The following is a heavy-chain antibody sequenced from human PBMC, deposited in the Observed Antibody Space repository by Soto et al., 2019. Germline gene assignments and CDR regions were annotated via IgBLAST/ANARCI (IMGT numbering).Heavy chain of an antibody. D-gene: IGHD2-15*01. CDR1: GGSISSSSYY. CDR3: ARQSRGVVVVAATTTWYFDL. V-gene: IGHV4-39*01. CDR2: IYYSGST. J-gene: IGHJ2*01. Sequence: SETLSLTCTVSGGSISSSSYYWGWIRQPPGKGLEWIGSIYYSGSTYYNPSLKSRVTISVDTSKNQFSLKLSSVTAADTAVYYCARQSRGVVVVAATTTWYFDLWGRGTLVT.